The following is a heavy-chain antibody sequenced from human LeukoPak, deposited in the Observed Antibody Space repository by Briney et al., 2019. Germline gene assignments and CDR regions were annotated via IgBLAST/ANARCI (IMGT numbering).Heavy chain of an antibody. CDR1: GFTFRSNA. D-gene: IGHD2-15*01. Sequence: GGSLRLSCAASGFTFRSNAMHWVRQAPGKGLECVTFIRYDGNEKYYADSVKGRFTVSRDNSKNTLYLQMNSLRVEDTAVYYCAQERDRRGYFDYWGQGTLVTVSS. V-gene: IGHV3-30*02. CDR3: AQERDRRGYFDY. J-gene: IGHJ4*02. CDR2: IRYDGNEK.